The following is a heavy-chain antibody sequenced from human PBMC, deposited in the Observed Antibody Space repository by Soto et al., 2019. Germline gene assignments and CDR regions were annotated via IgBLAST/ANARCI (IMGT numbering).Heavy chain of an antibody. V-gene: IGHV1-18*04. CDR1: GYTFTTFG. J-gene: IGHJ5*02. CDR2: ISVYSGNT. D-gene: IGHD6-6*01. Sequence: ASVKVSCKASGYTFTTFGINWVRQAPGEGLEWLGWISVYSGNTNYAQRLQGRITMTTDTSTSTAYMELRSLRSDDTAVYYCARDRVAARPGWFDPWGQGTLVTVSS. CDR3: ARDRVAARPGWFDP.